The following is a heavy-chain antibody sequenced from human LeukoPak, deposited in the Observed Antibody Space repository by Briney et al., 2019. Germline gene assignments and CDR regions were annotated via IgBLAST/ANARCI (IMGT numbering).Heavy chain of an antibody. CDR1: AFTFSNYW. D-gene: IGHD1-26*01. CDR2: IKQDGSEK. J-gene: IGHJ3*02. Sequence: GGSLRLSCAASAFTFSNYWMSWVRQAPGKGLEWVANIKQDGSEKYYVDSVKGRFTISRDNAKNSLYLQMNSLRAEDTALYYCARDDGGSFSTTFDIWGQGTMVTVSS. CDR3: ARDDGGSFSTTFDI. V-gene: IGHV3-7*01.